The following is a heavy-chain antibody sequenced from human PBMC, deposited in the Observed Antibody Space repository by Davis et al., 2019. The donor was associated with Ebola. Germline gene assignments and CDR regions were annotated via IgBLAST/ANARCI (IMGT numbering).Heavy chain of an antibody. V-gene: IGHV4-39*01. CDR1: GGSISSNNYY. D-gene: IGHD1-26*01. J-gene: IGHJ4*02. CDR3: ARRRLSFEAIDY. CDR2: IYYRGTT. Sequence: LETLSLTCTVSGGSISSNNYYWGWIRQPPGKGLEWIGSIYYRGTTYYTPSLKSRVTISVDTSKNQFSLKLNSVSAADTAVYYCARRRLSFEAIDYWGQGTLVTVSS.